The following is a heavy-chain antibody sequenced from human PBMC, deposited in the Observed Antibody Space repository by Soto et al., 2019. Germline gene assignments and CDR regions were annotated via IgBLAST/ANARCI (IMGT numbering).Heavy chain of an antibody. V-gene: IGHV3-23*01. Sequence: EVQLLDSGGGLVQPGGSLRLSCAASGFTFSTYAMSWVRQAPGKGLEWVSTISDSGGSTYYADSVKGRFTISRDNSKNTLYLQMNRLRGEDTAVYYCAKRPLKFSGSYFDSWGQGTLVTVSS. CDR2: ISDSGGST. D-gene: IGHD1-26*01. CDR1: GFTFSTYA. J-gene: IGHJ4*02. CDR3: AKRPLKFSGSYFDS.